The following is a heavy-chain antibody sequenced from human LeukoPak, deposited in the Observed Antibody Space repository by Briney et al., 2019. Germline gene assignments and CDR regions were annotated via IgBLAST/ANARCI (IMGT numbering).Heavy chain of an antibody. V-gene: IGHV3-23*01. Sequence: GGSLRLSCAASGFPFNTQDMRWVRQAPGKGLEWVSSIHPDGVGTFYAGSVRGRFTISRDNSKNTLDLQMNSLRVEDTAVYYCGKGRVSEWGQGTLVTVSS. D-gene: IGHD6-19*01. CDR2: IHPDGVGT. J-gene: IGHJ4*02. CDR3: GKGRVSE. CDR1: GFPFNTQD.